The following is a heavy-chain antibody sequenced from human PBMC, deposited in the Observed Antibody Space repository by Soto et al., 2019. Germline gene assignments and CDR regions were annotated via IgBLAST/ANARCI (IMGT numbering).Heavy chain of an antibody. J-gene: IGHJ6*02. CDR2: IRNKANSYAA. CDR3: ARSYGDDYYFGLDV. Sequence: EVQLVESGGGLVQPGESLKLSCATSGFTLSGCVMHWVRQASGKGLEWVGHIRNKANSYAAAYAGSLKGRFTISRDDSKNTAYLQMDTLKTEDTAVYYCARSYGDDYYFGLDVWGQGTTVTVSS. D-gene: IGHD4-17*01. CDR1: GFTLSGCV. V-gene: IGHV3-73*02.